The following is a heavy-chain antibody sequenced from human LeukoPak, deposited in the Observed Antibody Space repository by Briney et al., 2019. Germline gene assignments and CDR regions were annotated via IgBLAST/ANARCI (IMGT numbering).Heavy chain of an antibody. Sequence: SETLSLTCAVYGGSFRDYYWTWIRQPPGKGLEWIGEINHSGSTNYKPSLKSRVTISVDTSKNQFSLKLTSVTAADTAVYYCARVVGRYYKVDFWGRGTPVTVSP. CDR3: ARVVGRYYKVDF. CDR2: INHSGST. J-gene: IGHJ4*02. D-gene: IGHD1-26*01. CDR1: GGSFRDYY. V-gene: IGHV4-34*01.